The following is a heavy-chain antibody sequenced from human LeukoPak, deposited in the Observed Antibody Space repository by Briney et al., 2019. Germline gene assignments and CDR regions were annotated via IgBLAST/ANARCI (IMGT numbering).Heavy chain of an antibody. V-gene: IGHV6-1*01. CDR2: TYYRSKWFN. CDR1: GNSVSSNTAA. CDR3: ARDLILGYCSGGSCSSKNWLDP. J-gene: IGHJ5*02. Sequence: SQTLSLTCAISGNSVSSNTAAWNWIRQSPSRGLEWLVRTYYRSKWFNDYALSVRSRITINADTSKNQFSLQLSSVTPEDTAAYYCARDLILGYCSGGSCSSKNWLDPWGQGTLVTVSS. D-gene: IGHD2-15*01.